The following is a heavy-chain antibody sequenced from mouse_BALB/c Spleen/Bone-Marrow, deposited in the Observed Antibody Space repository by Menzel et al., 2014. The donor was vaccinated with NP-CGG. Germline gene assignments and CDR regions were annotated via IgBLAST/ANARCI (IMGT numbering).Heavy chain of an antibody. CDR3: SRLSYYGRFAY. Sequence: EVQLVESGGGLVQPGGSLKLSCAASGFDFSRYWMSWVRQAPGRGLEWIGEINPDSSTINHTPSLKDKFIISRDNGKXTLYLQMSKVRSEDTALYYCSRLSYYGRFAYWGQGTLVTVSA. CDR1: GFDFSRYW. V-gene: IGHV4-1*02. CDR2: INPDSSTI. J-gene: IGHJ3*01. D-gene: IGHD1-1*01.